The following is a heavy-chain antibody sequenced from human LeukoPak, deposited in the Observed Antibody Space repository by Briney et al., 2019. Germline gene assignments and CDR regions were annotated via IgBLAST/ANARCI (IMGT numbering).Heavy chain of an antibody. J-gene: IGHJ4*02. Sequence: RAGGSLRLSCAASGFTFSSYWMSWVRQAPGKGLEWVANIKQDGSEKYYADSVKGRFTISRDNSKNTLYLQMNSLRAEDTAVYYCASDYGDYMGEDIPYYFDSWGQGTLVTVSS. D-gene: IGHD4-17*01. CDR1: GFTFSSYW. CDR3: ASDYGDYMGEDIPYYFDS. CDR2: IKQDGSEK. V-gene: IGHV3-7*03.